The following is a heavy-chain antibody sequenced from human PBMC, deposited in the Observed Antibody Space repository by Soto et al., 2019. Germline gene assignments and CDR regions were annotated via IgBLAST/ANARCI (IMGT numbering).Heavy chain of an antibody. J-gene: IGHJ5*02. CDR3: ARHPNTPLAGDH. V-gene: IGHV4-39*01. CDR2: IYYIGTT. Sequence: QLQLQESGPGLVKPSETLSLTCTVSGASISSPTYYCGWIRQPPGKELEWLGSIYYIGTTHYNPSPKRGITTPVDIAKMQFSLNLTSVPAADTAMFYLARHPNTPLAGDHWGHGTLVLVSS. CDR1: GASISSPTYY. D-gene: IGHD6-19*01.